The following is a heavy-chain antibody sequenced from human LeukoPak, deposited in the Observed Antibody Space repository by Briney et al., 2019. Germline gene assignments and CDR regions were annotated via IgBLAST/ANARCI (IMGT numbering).Heavy chain of an antibody. D-gene: IGHD5-18*01. Sequence: PSETLSLTCTVSGGSISNYYWSWIRQPPGKGLEWLGYIYYSGSTNYNPSLKSRVTLSVDTSKDRFSLRLTSVTAADTAIYYCARSGYSYGHYFDYWDQGILVTVSS. CDR2: IYYSGST. V-gene: IGHV4-59*08. CDR3: ARSGYSYGHYFDY. J-gene: IGHJ4*02. CDR1: GGSISNYY.